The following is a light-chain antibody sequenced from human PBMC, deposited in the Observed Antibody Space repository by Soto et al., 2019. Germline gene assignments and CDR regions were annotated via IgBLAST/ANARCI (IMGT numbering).Light chain of an antibody. J-gene: IGKJ3*01. CDR3: QQYNNWRPLGT. CDR2: GAS. CDR1: QSVSSN. Sequence: EIVMTQSPATLSVSPGERATLSCRASQSVSSNLAWYQQKPGQAPRLLIYGASTRATGIPARVSGSVSGTEFTLTISSLQSEDFAVSYCQQYNNWRPLGTFGPGTKVDIK. V-gene: IGKV3-15*01.